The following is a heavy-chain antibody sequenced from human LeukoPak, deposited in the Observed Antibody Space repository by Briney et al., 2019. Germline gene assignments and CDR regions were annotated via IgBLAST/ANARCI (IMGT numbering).Heavy chain of an antibody. CDR1: GFTFSSYA. CDR3: AKGLDYYYGMDV. J-gene: IGHJ6*02. V-gene: IGHV3-23*01. Sequence: GGSLRLSCAASGFTFSSYALSWVRQAPGKGLEWVSAISGSGGSTYYADSVKGRFTISRDNSKNTLYLQMNSLRAEDTAVYYCAKGLDYYYGMDVWGQGTTVTVSS. CDR2: ISGSGGST.